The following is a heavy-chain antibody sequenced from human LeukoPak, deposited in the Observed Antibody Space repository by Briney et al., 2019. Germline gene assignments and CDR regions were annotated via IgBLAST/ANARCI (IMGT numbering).Heavy chain of an antibody. CDR2: ILYDGSNN. V-gene: IGHV3-30*18. J-gene: IGHJ4*02. D-gene: IGHD1-1*01. CDR3: AKDRVLNWATTKYYFDY. Sequence: GGALRLSCAASGVTFSSYGMHGGRQAPGKGGERGAVILYDGSNNYYADSVKGRFTISRDNSKNTLYLQMNSLRAEDTAVYYCAKDRVLNWATTKYYFDYWGQGTLVTVSS. CDR1: GVTFSSYG.